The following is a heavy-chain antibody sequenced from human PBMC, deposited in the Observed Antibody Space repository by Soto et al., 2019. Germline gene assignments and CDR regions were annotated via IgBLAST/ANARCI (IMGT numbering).Heavy chain of an antibody. Sequence: ASVKVSCKASGYTFTSYYMHWVRQAPGQGLEWMGIINPSGGSTSYAQKFQGRVTMTRDTSTSTVYMELSSLRSEDTAVYYCARGRGELLLYYGMDVWGQGTTVTVSS. CDR3: ARGRGELLLYYGMDV. D-gene: IGHD1-26*01. J-gene: IGHJ6*02. CDR1: GYTFTSYY. CDR2: INPSGGST. V-gene: IGHV1-46*01.